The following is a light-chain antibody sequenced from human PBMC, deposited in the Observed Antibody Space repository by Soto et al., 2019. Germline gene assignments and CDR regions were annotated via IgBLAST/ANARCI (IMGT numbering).Light chain of an antibody. CDR1: QTISNY. CDR2: AAS. CDR3: QQCYSSPLT. Sequence: DIQMTQSPSSLSASVGDRVTITCRASQTISNYLNWYQQQPGKAPKLLIYAASSLQSGVPSRFSCSGSGTDFTLTISSLQPEDFATYYCQQCYSSPLTFGRGTKVDIK. V-gene: IGKV1-39*01. J-gene: IGKJ4*01.